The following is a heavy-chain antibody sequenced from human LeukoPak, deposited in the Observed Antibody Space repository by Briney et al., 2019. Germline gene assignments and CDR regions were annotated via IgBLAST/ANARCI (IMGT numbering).Heavy chain of an antibody. CDR2: IYWNDDK. J-gene: IGHJ4*02. V-gene: IGHV2-5*01. CDR3: VHKGGCSGGSCYAN. D-gene: IGHD2-15*01. CDR1: GFSLSTGGVG. Sequence: SGPTLVNPTQTLTLTCTFSGFSLSTGGVGVGWIRQPPGKALEWLALIYWNDDKRYSPSLKSRLTITKDTSKNQVVLTMTNMDPVDTATYYCVHKGGCSGGSCYANWGQGTLVTVSS.